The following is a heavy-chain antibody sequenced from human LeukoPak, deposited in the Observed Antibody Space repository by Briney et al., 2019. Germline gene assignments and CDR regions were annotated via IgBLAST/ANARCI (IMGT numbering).Heavy chain of an antibody. CDR3: AREEAVTMIVVVTPFDAFDI. Sequence: GGSLRLSCAASGFTFSSYEMNWVRQAPGKGLECVSYISSSGSTIYYADSVKGRFTISRDNAKNSLYLQMNSLRAEDTAVYYCAREEAVTMIVVVTPFDAFDIWGQGTMVTVSS. D-gene: IGHD3-22*01. J-gene: IGHJ3*02. V-gene: IGHV3-48*03. CDR2: ISSSGSTI. CDR1: GFTFSSYE.